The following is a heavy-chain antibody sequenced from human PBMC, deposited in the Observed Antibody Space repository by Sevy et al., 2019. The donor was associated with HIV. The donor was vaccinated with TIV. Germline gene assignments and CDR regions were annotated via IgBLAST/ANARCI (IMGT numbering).Heavy chain of an antibody. V-gene: IGHV3-48*03. Sequence: GGSLRLSCAASGFTFSSYEMNWVRQAPGKGLEWVSYISSSGSTIYYADSVKGRFSISRDNVKDSLYLQMNSLRADDTAVYFCARRAVNWDYFEYWGQGTLVTVSS. CDR3: ARRAVNWDYFEY. J-gene: IGHJ4*02. D-gene: IGHD3-16*01. CDR2: ISSSGSTI. CDR1: GFTFSSYE.